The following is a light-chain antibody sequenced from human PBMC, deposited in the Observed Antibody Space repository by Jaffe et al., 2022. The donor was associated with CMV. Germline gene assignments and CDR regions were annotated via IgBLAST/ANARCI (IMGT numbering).Light chain of an antibody. CDR2: KAS. J-gene: IGKJ1*01. V-gene: IGKV1-5*03. CDR3: QQYNDYPWT. CDR1: QSLSSW. Sequence: DIQMTQSPSTLSASVGDTVIITCRASQSLSSWLAWYQQKPGKAPKLLIYKASTLEIGVPSRFSGSGSGTEFTLTISSLQPDDFATYYCQQYNDYPWTFGQGTKVDIK.